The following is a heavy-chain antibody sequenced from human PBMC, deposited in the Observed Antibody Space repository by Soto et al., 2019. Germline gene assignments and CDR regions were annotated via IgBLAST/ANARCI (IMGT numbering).Heavy chain of an antibody. J-gene: IGHJ6*02. CDR1: GVTFSVYA. CDR3: ASLGVGDWANYYYYYGMDV. CDR2: VTANGGST. D-gene: IGHD2-21*02. V-gene: IGHV3-23*01. Sequence: GGSLRLACAATGVTFSVYAMTWVRQAPGKGLEWVSAVTANGGSTYSADSVKGRFTISRDNSKNTLFLQMNSLRAEDTAVYYCASLGVGDWANYYYYYGMDVWGQGPTVTVSS.